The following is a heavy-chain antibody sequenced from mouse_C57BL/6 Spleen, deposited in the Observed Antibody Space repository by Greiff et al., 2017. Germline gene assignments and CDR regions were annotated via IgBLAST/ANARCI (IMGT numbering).Heavy chain of an antibody. CDR2: INPSTGGT. CDR3: ARLVYYAMDY. V-gene: IGHV1-42*01. D-gene: IGHD6-2*01. J-gene: IGHJ4*01. Sequence: VQLQQSGPELVKPGASVKISCKASGYSFTGYYMNWVKQSPEKSLEWIGEINPSTGGTTYNQKFKAKATLTVDKSSSTAYMQLKSLTSEDSAVYYCARLVYYAMDYWGQGTSVTVSS. CDR1: GYSFTGYY.